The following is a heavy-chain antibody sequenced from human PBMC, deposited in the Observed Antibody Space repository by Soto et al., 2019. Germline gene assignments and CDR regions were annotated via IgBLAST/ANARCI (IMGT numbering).Heavy chain of an antibody. V-gene: IGHV3-48*02. Sequence: EVQLVESGGGLVQPGGSRRLSCAASGFTFSSYNMNWVGQAPGKGREWVSYISTSGTTIYYTDSVKGRFTISRDNAKNSLFLLMNSLRDEDTAVYYCARYDYSNYGASDVWGQGTTVTVSS. CDR1: GFTFSSYN. CDR3: ARYDYSNYGASDV. CDR2: ISTSGTTI. D-gene: IGHD4-4*01. J-gene: IGHJ6*02.